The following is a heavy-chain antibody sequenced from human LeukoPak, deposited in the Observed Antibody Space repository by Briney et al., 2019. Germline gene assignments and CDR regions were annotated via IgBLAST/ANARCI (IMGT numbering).Heavy chain of an antibody. J-gene: IGHJ4*02. CDR1: EFTFSSYA. CDR3: AKGTYYYDGSGYYYGEFDY. D-gene: IGHD3-22*01. V-gene: IGHV3-23*01. CDR2: ISGSGGST. Sequence: PGGPLRLSXAASEFTFSSYAMSWVRQAPGKGLEWVSAISGSGGSTYYADSVKGRFTISRDNSKNTLYLQMNSLRAEDTAVYYCAKGTYYYDGSGYYYGEFDYWGQGTLVTVSS.